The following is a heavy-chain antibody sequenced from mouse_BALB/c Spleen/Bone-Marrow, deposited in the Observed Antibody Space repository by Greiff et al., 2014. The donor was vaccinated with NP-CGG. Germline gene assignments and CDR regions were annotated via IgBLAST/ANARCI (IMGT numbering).Heavy chain of an antibody. Sequence: QVQLKESGPDLVAPSQSLSITCTVSGFSFTSYGLHWVRQPPGKGLEWLVVIWSDGSTTYNSALKSRLSISKDNSKSQVFLKMNSLQTDDTAMYYCARHDNDGHYLAYWGQGTLVTVSA. D-gene: IGHD2-3*01. CDR2: IWSDGST. V-gene: IGHV2-6-2*01. CDR3: ARHDNDGHYLAY. CDR1: GFSFTSYG. J-gene: IGHJ3*01.